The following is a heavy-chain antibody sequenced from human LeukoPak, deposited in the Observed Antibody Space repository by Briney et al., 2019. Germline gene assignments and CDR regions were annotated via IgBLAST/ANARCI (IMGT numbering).Heavy chain of an antibody. D-gene: IGHD5-18*01. CDR3: APRGDIEHSYGYGKWFDP. CDR1: GGSFSGYY. J-gene: IGHJ5*02. Sequence: SETLSLTCAVYGGSFSGYYWSRIRQPPGKGLEWIGEINHSGSTNYNASLKSRVTISVDTSKNQFSLRLSSVTAADTAVYYCAPRGDIEHSYGYGKWFDPWGQGTRVTVSS. V-gene: IGHV4-34*01. CDR2: INHSGST.